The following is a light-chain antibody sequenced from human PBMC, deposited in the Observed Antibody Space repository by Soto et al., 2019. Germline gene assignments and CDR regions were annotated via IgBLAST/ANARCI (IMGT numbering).Light chain of an antibody. J-gene: IGKJ3*01. CDR3: QQYGTPLFT. V-gene: IGKV3-20*01. CDR1: QSVTNNF. Sequence: IVLTQSPGTLSLSPGERATLSCGASQSVTNNFLAWYQQKPGQAPRLLIYGASSRATGVPDRFSGSGYGTAFTLTISRLEPGDFAVYYCQQYGTPLFTFGPGTKVDIK. CDR2: GAS.